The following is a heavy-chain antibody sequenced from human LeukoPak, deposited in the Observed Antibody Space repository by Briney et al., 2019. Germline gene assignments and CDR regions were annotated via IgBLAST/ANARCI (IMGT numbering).Heavy chain of an antibody. J-gene: IGHJ4*02. V-gene: IGHV1-8*03. CDR2: MNPNTGNA. Sequence: ASVKVSCKASGYTFTNFDINWVRQATGQGLEWMGWMNPNTGNAGYAQKFQDRVTITWDASISTAYMDLSSLRSEDTAVYYCARVGYSNSYDYWGQGTLVTVSS. D-gene: IGHD4-11*01. CDR3: ARVGYSNSYDY. CDR1: GYTFTNFD.